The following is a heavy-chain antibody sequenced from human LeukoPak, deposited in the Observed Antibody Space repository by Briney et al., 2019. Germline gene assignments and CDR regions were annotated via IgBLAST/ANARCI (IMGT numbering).Heavy chain of an antibody. D-gene: IGHD3-16*02. Sequence: GGSLRLSCAASGFTFSTYAMSWVRQAPGKGLEWVSAVIDNGGSTYYADSVKGRFTISRDNSKNTLYLQMNSLRADDTAVYYRAKQRDRGYTSFDFWGPGTLVTVSS. CDR1: GFTFSTYA. V-gene: IGHV3-23*01. J-gene: IGHJ4*02. CDR3: AKQRDRGYTSFDF. CDR2: VIDNGGST.